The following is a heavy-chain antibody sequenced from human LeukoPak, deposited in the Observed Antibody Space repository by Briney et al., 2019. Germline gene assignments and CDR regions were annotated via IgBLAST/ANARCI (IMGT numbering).Heavy chain of an antibody. CDR2: IRQDGSEK. V-gene: IGHV3-7*01. D-gene: IGHD3-22*01. J-gene: IGHJ4*02. Sequence: GGSLRLSCAASGFTFSSYWMIWVRQAPGKGLEWVANIRQDGSEKYYVASVRGRFTISRDNAKNSLYLQMNGLRREDTAVYYCARLADYDSSGYFDYWGQGTLVTVSS. CDR1: GFTFSSYW. CDR3: ARLADYDSSGYFDY.